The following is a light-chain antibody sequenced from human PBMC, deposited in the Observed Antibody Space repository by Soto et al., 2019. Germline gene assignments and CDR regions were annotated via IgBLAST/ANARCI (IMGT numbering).Light chain of an antibody. CDR2: GAS. CDR3: QQHDTSPWT. V-gene: IGKV3-20*01. CDR1: QSISSSY. Sequence: EIVLTQSPGTLSLSPGERATLSCRASQSISSSYLAIAWYQQKPGQPPRLLIYGASSRATGIPDRFSCSGSATDLTLPISRLEPEDFAVYYCQQHDTSPWTFGQGTRVEIQ. J-gene: IGKJ1*01.